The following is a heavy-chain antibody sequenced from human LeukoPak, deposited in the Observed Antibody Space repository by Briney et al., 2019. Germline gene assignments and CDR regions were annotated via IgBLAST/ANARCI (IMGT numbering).Heavy chain of an antibody. J-gene: IGHJ4*02. CDR2: IYSGGYT. D-gene: IGHD4-17*01. V-gene: IGHV3-53*01. Sequence: PGGSLRLSCAASGFNVSSNYMSWVRQAPGKGLEWVSIIYSGGYTHYADSVKGRFTISRDNSKNTLYLQMNSLRAEDTAVYYCARLLTVTTFPFDYWGQGTLVTVSS. CDR1: GFNVSSNY. CDR3: ARLLTVTTFPFDY.